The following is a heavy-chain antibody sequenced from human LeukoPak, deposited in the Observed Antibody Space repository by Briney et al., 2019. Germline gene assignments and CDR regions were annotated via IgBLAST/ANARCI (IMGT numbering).Heavy chain of an antibody. CDR3: ARDTSRDGYHHDY. Sequence: ASVKVSCKASGYTFTGYYMHWVRQAPGQGLEWMGWINPNSGGTNYAQKFQGRVTMTRDTSISTAYMELTRLRSDDTAVYYCARDTSRDGYHHDYWGQGTLVTVSS. CDR2: INPNSGGT. J-gene: IGHJ4*02. CDR1: GYTFTGYY. D-gene: IGHD5-24*01. V-gene: IGHV1-2*02.